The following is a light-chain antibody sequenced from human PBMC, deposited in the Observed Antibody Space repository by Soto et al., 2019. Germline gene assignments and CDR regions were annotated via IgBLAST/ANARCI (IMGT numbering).Light chain of an antibody. CDR1: QSVSSY. CDR2: DAS. V-gene: IGKV3-11*01. CDR3: QHYNNWPPWT. Sequence: EIVLTQSPATLSLSPGERATLSSRASQSVSSYLAWYQQKPGQAPRLLIYDASNRATGIPARFSGSGSGTDFTLTISSLQSEDFAVYYCQHYNNWPPWTFGQGTKV. J-gene: IGKJ1*01.